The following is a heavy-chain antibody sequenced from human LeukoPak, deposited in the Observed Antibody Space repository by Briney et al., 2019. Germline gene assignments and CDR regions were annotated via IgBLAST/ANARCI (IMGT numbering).Heavy chain of an antibody. Sequence: TSGTLSLTCGVSGASISNRNWWSWVRQPPGKGLEWIAEIYHSGNANYNPSLRARVTISVDKSKNHFSLNLYSVTSADTAIYYCARNSVPTTESAFDSWGQGTLVSVSP. D-gene: IGHD1-26*01. CDR3: ARNSVPTTESAFDS. CDR2: IYHSGNA. J-gene: IGHJ4*02. V-gene: IGHV4-4*02. CDR1: GASISNRNW.